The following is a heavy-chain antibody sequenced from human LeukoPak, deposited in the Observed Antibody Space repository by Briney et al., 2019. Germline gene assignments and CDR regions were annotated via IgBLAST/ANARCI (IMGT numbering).Heavy chain of an antibody. CDR2: IYYSGST. Sequence: SETLSLTCTVSGGSISSYYWSWIRQPPGKGLEWIGYIYYSGSTNYNPSLKSRVTISVDTSKNQFSLKLSSVTAADTAVYYCVRATQGLRWYRYFDYWGQGTLVTVSS. CDR3: VRATQGLRWYRYFDY. CDR1: GGSISSYY. V-gene: IGHV4-59*01. D-gene: IGHD4-23*01. J-gene: IGHJ4*02.